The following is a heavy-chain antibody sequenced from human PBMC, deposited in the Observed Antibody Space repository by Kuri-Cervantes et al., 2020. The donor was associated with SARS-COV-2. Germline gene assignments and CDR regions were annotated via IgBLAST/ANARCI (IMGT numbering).Heavy chain of an antibody. CDR3: ARTRIAAAGTYAFDV. CDR2: INPSGGST. V-gene: IGHV1-46*01. CDR1: GYTFTSYY. Sequence: ASVKVSCKASGYTFTSYYMHWVRQAPGQGLEWMGIINPSGGSTSYAQKFQGRVTMTRDTSTSTVYIKLSSLRSEDTAVYYWARTRIAAAGTYAFDVWGQGTMVTVSS. D-gene: IGHD6-13*01. J-gene: IGHJ3*01.